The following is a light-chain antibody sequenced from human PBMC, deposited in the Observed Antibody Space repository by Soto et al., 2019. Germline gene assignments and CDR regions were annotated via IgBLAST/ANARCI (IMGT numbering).Light chain of an antibody. CDR2: GGS. V-gene: IGKV3-20*01. CDR3: QQYGRSPPFI. CDR1: QSISSNF. Sequence: LTQSPGTLSLSPGDRATLSCRASQSISSNFLAWYQHKPGQSPRLLIYGGSTRVTGIPDRFSGSGSGTDFTLTISRLEPEDFAVYYCQQYGRSPPFIFGPGTKVDIK. J-gene: IGKJ3*01.